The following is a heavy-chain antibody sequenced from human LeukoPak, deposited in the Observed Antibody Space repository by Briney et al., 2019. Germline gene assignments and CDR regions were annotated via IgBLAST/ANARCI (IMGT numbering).Heavy chain of an antibody. V-gene: IGHV3-13*01. CDR1: GFTFSSYD. CDR2: IGTAGDT. D-gene: IGHD6-19*01. J-gene: IGHJ4*02. Sequence: GSLRLSCAASGFTFSSYDMHWVRQATGKGLEWVSAIGTAGDTYYPGSVKGRFTISRENAKNSLYLQMNSLRAGDTAVYYCARAEYGAVAGGYDCWGQGTLVTVSS. CDR3: ARAEYGAVAGGYDC.